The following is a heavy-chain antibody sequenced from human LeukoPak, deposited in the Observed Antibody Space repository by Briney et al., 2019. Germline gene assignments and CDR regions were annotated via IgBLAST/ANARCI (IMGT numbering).Heavy chain of an antibody. CDR1: GFTFSSYA. Sequence: GGSLRLSCAASGFTFSSYAMNWVRQAPGKGLEWVSSIFPSGGEIHYADSVRGRFTISRDNSKSTLSLQMNSLRAEDTAIYYCATYRQVLLPFESWGQGTLVTVSS. CDR2: IFPSGGEI. V-gene: IGHV3-23*01. D-gene: IGHD2-8*02. CDR3: ATYRQVLLPFES. J-gene: IGHJ4*02.